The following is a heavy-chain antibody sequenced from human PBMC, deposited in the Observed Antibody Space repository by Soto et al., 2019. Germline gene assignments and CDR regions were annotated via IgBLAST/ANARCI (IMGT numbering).Heavy chain of an antibody. Sequence: QVQLVQSGAEVKKPGASVKVSCKASGYTFTGYYIHWVRQAPGQGLEWMGWINPNSGGTKYPQKFQGRVTMTRDTSIRTVYMSLTGLKSDDTAVYFCARDLAKGGGSAGFDYRGQGTLVAVSS. CDR2: INPNSGGT. D-gene: IGHD2-15*01. CDR1: GYTFTGYY. V-gene: IGHV1-2*02. CDR3: ARDLAKGGGSAGFDY. J-gene: IGHJ4*02.